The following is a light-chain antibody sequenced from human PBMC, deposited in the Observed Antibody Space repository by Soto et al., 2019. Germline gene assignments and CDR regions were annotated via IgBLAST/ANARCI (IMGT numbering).Light chain of an antibody. CDR1: QTIINY. J-gene: IGKJ5*01. Sequence: DIRMTQSPSSLSASVGDRVTITCRASQTIINYLNWFQQKPGKAPKLLIYAASSLQSGVPSRFSGSGSGTDFTLTISSLQPEDYATYYCQQSYSTPITVGQGTRLESK. CDR3: QQSYSTPIT. CDR2: AAS. V-gene: IGKV1-39*01.